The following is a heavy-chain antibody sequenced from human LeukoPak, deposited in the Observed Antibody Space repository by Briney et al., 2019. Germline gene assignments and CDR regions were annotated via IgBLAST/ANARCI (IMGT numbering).Heavy chain of an antibody. CDR1: SDSFSGYY. CDR2: IFYSGST. J-gene: IGHJ3*02. Sequence: PSETLSLTCAVYSDSFSGYYWGWVRQPPGKALEWIGNIFYSGSTYYSPSLKSRVTISLDTSRNQFSPKLNSVTAADTAVYYCAKSNGYGLIDIWGQGTMVTVSS. V-gene: IGHV4-34*12. CDR3: AKSNGYGLIDI. D-gene: IGHD3-22*01.